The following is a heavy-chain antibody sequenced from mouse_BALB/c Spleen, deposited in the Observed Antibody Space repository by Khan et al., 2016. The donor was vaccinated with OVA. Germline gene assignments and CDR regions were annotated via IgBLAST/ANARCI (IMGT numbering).Heavy chain of an antibody. J-gene: IGHJ3*01. CDR1: GYTFTSYT. D-gene: IGHD2-14*01. CDR2: INPSNGYT. Sequence: QVQLKPSGAELARPGASVKMSCKASGYTFTSYTIHWIKKRPGQGLEWIGYINPSNGYTNYNQKFKDKATLTTDKSSTTAYLQLSSLTSDDSAVYNCVRDGAYHRNDGWFAYWGQGTLVTVSA. CDR3: VRDGAYHRNDGWFAY. V-gene: IGHV1-4*01.